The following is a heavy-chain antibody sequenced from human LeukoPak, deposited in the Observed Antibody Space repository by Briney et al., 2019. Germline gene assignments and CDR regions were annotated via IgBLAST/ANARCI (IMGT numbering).Heavy chain of an antibody. Sequence: SETLSLTCTVSGGSISSYYWSWIRQPPGKGLEWGGYIYYSGSTNYNPSLKRRVTISVDPSKTQFSLTLSSVTAADTAVYYCAKGGSPTYYYYGMDVWGQGTTVTVSS. CDR1: GGSISSYY. V-gene: IGHV4-59*01. D-gene: IGHD2-15*01. CDR2: IYYSGST. CDR3: AKGGSPTYYYYGMDV. J-gene: IGHJ6*02.